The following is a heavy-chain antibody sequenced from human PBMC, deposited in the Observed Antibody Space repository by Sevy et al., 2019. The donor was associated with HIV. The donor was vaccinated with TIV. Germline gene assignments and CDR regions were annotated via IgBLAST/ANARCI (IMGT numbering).Heavy chain of an antibody. CDR2: ISGTYGST. CDR1: EFTFSTYA. Sequence: GGSLRLSCAASEFTFSTYAMSWVRQAPGKGLEWVSGISGTYGSTYYADSVKGRFTISRDNSKNTLYLQMNSLRAEDTALYYCAKDLYYDTSLFDYWGQGIRVTVSS. V-gene: IGHV3-23*01. CDR3: AKDLYYDTSLFDY. J-gene: IGHJ4*02. D-gene: IGHD3-22*01.